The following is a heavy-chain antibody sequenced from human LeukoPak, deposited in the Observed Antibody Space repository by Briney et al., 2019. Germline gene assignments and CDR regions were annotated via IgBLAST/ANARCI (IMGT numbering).Heavy chain of an antibody. D-gene: IGHD3-3*01. CDR2: ISGSGGST. Sequence: PGGSLRLSCAASGFTFSSYAMSWVRQAPGKGLEWVSAISGSGGSTYYADSVKGRFTISTDNSKHTLYLQMNSLRDEDTPVYYCAREDFWSGFAFAIWGQGKMVTVSS. J-gene: IGHJ3*02. V-gene: IGHV3-23*01. CDR3: AREDFWSGFAFAI. CDR1: GFTFSSYA.